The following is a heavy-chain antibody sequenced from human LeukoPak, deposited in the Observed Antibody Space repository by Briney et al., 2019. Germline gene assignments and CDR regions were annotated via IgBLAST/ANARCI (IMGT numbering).Heavy chain of an antibody. J-gene: IGHJ3*02. V-gene: IGHV5-51*01. Sequence: GESLKISCKGSGYSFTSYWIGWVRQMPGKGLEWMGIIYPGDSDTRYSPSFQGQVTISVDKSISTAYLQWSSLKASDTAMYYCARRAYYYDSSGSDLGAFDIWGQGTMVTVSS. D-gene: IGHD3-22*01. CDR2: IYPGDSDT. CDR3: ARRAYYYDSSGSDLGAFDI. CDR1: GYSFTSYW.